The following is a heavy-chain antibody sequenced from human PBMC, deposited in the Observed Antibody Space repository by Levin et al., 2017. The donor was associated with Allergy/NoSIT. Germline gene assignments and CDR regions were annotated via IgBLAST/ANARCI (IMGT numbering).Heavy chain of an antibody. D-gene: IGHD2-15*01. CDR1: GGSISSYY. CDR2: IYYSGST. Sequence: SCTVSGGSISSYYWSWIRQPPGKGLEWIGYIYYSGSTNYNPSLKSRVTISVDTSKNQFSLKLSSVTAADTAVYYCARVNSGYCSGGSCFPDAFDIWGQGTMVTVSS. J-gene: IGHJ3*02. V-gene: IGHV4-59*01. CDR3: ARVNSGYCSGGSCFPDAFDI.